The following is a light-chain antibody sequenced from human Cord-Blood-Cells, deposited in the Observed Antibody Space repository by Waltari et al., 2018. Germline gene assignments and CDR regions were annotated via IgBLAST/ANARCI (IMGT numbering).Light chain of an antibody. CDR3: SSYTSSSNWV. Sequence: QSALTQPASVSGSPGQSITISCTGTSSDVGGYNYVSWYQQHPGKTPKLMIYDVSKRPSAVSNRFSGSKSGNTASLTISGLQAEDEADYYCSSYTSSSNWVFGGGTKLTVL. J-gene: IGLJ3*02. V-gene: IGLV2-14*01. CDR1: SSDVGGYNY. CDR2: DVS.